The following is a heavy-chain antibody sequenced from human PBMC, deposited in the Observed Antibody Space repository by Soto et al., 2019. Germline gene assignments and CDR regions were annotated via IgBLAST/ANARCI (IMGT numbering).Heavy chain of an antibody. V-gene: IGHV4-61*01. Sequence: PSETLSLTCTVSGGSVSSGSYYWSWIRQPPGKGLEWIGYIYYSGSTNYNPSLKSRVTISVDTSKNQFSLKLSSVTAADTAVYYCAKYYDMFLYPVDIWGQGTMVTVSS. CDR1: GGSVSSGSYY. CDR3: AKYYDMFLYPVDI. CDR2: IYYSGST. D-gene: IGHD3-9*01. J-gene: IGHJ3*02.